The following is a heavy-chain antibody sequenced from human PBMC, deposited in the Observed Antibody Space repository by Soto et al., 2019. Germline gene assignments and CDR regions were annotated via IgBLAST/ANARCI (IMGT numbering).Heavy chain of an antibody. CDR2: ISYDGSDK. CDR1: AFTFSSYA. V-gene: IGHV3-30-3*01. J-gene: IGHJ6*02. CDR3: ARDRLYDSNNYYLNYGMDV. D-gene: IGHD3-22*01. Sequence: PXECLRLSCAASAFTFSSYAVHWVRQAPGKGLDWVAVISYDGSDKYYADSVKGRFTVSRDNSKNTLYLQMNSLRADDTAVYYCARDRLYDSNNYYLNYGMDVWGQRTTVTVSS.